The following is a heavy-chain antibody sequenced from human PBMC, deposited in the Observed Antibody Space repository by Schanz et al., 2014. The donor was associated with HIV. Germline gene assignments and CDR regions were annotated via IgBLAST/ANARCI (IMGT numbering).Heavy chain of an antibody. CDR2: TKEDGSEK. J-gene: IGHJ4*02. D-gene: IGHD6-6*01. CDR3: AKGGSSPDY. Sequence: VHLVESGGGVVQPGRSLRLSCVASGFTFSSYGMHWVRQAPGKGLEWVANTKEDGSEKNYVDSVKGRFTISRDNAKNSLYLQMNSLRAEDTAIYYCAKGGSSPDYWGQGTLVTVSS. V-gene: IGHV3-7*01. CDR1: GFTFSSYG.